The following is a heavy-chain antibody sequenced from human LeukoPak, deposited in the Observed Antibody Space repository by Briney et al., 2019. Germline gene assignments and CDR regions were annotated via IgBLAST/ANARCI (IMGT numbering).Heavy chain of an antibody. CDR3: ARIRSAGGERGSSIYHSNAFDI. Sequence: SETLSLTCAVYGGSFRSNYWSWIRQPPGKGLEWIGEINHSGSTNYNPSLKGRVTISVDTSKNQVSLKVTSVTAADTAVYYCARIRSAGGERGSSIYHSNAFDIWSQGTMVTVSS. V-gene: IGHV4-34*01. J-gene: IGHJ3*02. CDR1: GGSFRSNY. CDR2: INHSGST. D-gene: IGHD3-16*01.